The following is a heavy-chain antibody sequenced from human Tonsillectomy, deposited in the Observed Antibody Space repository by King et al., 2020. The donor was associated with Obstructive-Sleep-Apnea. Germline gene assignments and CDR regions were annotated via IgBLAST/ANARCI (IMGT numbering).Heavy chain of an antibody. J-gene: IGHJ4*02. V-gene: IGHV3-9*01. CDR2: ISWNSGSI. D-gene: IGHD3-10*01. CDR1: GFTFDDYA. Sequence: VQLVESGGGLVQPGRSLRLSCAASGFTFDDYAMHWVRQAPGKGLEWVSGISWNSGSIGYAGSVKGRFTISRDNAKNSLYLQMNSLRAEDTALYYCAKDHYYGSGSYLPPDYWGQGTLVTVSS. CDR3: AKDHYYGSGSYLPPDY.